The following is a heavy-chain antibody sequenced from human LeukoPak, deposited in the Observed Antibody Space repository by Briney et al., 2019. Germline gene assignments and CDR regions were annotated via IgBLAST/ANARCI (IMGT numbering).Heavy chain of an antibody. CDR3: ATEGYVSQPLAS. CDR2: IIPIFGTA. Sequence: GASVKVSCKASGGTFSSYAISWVRQAPGQGLEWMGGIIPIFGTANYAQKFQGRVTITADESTSTAYMELSSLRSEDTAVYYCATEGYVSQPLASWGQGPLVTVSS. CDR1: GGTFSSYA. J-gene: IGHJ4*02. V-gene: IGHV1-69*13. D-gene: IGHD3-16*01.